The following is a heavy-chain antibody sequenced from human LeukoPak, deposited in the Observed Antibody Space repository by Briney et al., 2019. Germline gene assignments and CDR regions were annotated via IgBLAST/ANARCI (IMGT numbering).Heavy chain of an antibody. Sequence: GGSLRLSCAASGFTVSGNCMSWVRQAPGTGLEWVSVIYSGGSTYYADSVKGRFSISRDNSKNTLYLQMNSLRGEDTAVYYCARCSSGWLTGLGYWGQGTLVTVSS. CDR1: GFTVSGNC. D-gene: IGHD6-19*01. V-gene: IGHV3-53*01. CDR2: IYSGGST. J-gene: IGHJ4*02. CDR3: ARCSSGWLTGLGY.